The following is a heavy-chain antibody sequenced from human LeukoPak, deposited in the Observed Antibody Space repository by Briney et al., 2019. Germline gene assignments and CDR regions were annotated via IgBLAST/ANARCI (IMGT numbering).Heavy chain of an antibody. Sequence: AGGSLRLSCGASGFTFSNCAMTWVRQAPGKRLEWVSTISGSGGSTTYADSVKGRFTVSRDNSKSTMFLQMNSLRDEDTALYYCAKLPLSTAYRGWFDPWGQGTLVTVSS. CDR3: AKLPLSTAYRGWFDP. D-gene: IGHD3-10*01. CDR1: GFTFSNCA. V-gene: IGHV3-23*01. J-gene: IGHJ5*02. CDR2: ISGSGGST.